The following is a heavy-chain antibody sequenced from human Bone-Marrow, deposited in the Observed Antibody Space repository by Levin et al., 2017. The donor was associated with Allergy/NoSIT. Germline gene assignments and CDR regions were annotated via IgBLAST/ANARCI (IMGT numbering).Heavy chain of an antibody. CDR2: ISYDSSNP. CDR1: GFSFHTYG. V-gene: IGHV3-30*18. CDR3: AKGFGSGSLDS. Sequence: GESLKISCAASGFSFHTYGMHWVRQAPGKGLDWVAVISYDSSNPYYADSVKGRFTISRDNVKNTLFLQMNSLRADDTAVYYCAKGFGSGSLDSWGQGTLVTVSS. D-gene: IGHD3-10*01. J-gene: IGHJ4*02.